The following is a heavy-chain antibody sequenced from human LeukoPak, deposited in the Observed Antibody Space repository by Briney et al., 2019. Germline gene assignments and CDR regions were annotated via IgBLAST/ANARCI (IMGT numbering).Heavy chain of an antibody. Sequence: SETLSLACTVSGGSISSYYWSWIRQPPGKGLEWIGYIYYSGSTNYNPSLKSRVTISVDTSKNQFSLKLSSVTAADTAVYYCARESGYSSGWYSHVDYWGQGTLVTVSS. CDR1: GGSISSYY. V-gene: IGHV4-59*01. J-gene: IGHJ4*02. CDR3: ARESGYSSGWYSHVDY. D-gene: IGHD6-19*01. CDR2: IYYSGST.